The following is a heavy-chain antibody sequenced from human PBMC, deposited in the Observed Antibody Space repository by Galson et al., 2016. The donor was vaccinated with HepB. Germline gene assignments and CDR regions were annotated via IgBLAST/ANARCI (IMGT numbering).Heavy chain of an antibody. V-gene: IGHV1-18*01. D-gene: IGHD3-10*01. CDR3: ARAVSGSPNWFDF. CDR2: ISGYNGNT. CDR1: GYTFPNYG. J-gene: IGHJ5*01. Sequence: SVKVSCKASGYTFPNYGITWVRQAPGQGLEWMGWISGYNGNTNCAQKVQGRVTMTTDTSTSTAYMELRSLRSDDTAVYYCARAVSGSPNWFDFWGQGTLVTVSS.